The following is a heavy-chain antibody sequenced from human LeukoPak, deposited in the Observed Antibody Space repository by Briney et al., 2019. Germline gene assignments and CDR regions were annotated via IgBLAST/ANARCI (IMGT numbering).Heavy chain of an antibody. CDR2: SIPIFGTA. J-gene: IGHJ4*02. CDR3: ARGIGSRFLEWTLDC. CDR1: GGTFTSYA. D-gene: IGHD3-3*01. V-gene: IGHV1-69*05. Sequence: ASVTVSCKASGGTFTSYAISWVRQARGQGLEGMGGSIPIFGTANYEQKFQGRVTITTDESTSTAYMELSSLRSENTAVYYCARGIGSRFLEWTLDCWGQGTLVTVSS.